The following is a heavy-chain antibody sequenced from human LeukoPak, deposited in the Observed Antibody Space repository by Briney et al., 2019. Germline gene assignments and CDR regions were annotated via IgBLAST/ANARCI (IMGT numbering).Heavy chain of an antibody. CDR1: GSISGYY. Sequence: SETLSLTCTVSGSISGYYRSWIRQPPRKGLEWIGYISTSGSTNYNPSLKSRVTISVDTSNNQFSLDLSSVTAADTAVYYCARQKCTSTSCLTKNAFDIWGQGTMVTVSS. CDR2: ISTSGST. J-gene: IGHJ3*02. V-gene: IGHV4-4*08. D-gene: IGHD2-2*01. CDR3: ARQKCTSTSCLTKNAFDI.